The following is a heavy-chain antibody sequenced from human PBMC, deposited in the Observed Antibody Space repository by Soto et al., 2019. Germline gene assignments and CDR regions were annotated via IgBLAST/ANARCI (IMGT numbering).Heavy chain of an antibody. CDR2: INRNSGDT. Sequence: QEQLVQSGAEVKKPGASVKVSCKASGYAFNGYYIHWVRQAPGQGHERMGWINRNSGDTNYAQKFQGRVTLTRDMSISTANMELTRLRADDTAVYYCARDGQWLVTPYYYYGLDVWGQGTTVTVPS. CDR3: ARDGQWLVTPYYYYGLDV. V-gene: IGHV1-2*02. D-gene: IGHD6-19*01. CDR1: GYAFNGYY. J-gene: IGHJ6*02.